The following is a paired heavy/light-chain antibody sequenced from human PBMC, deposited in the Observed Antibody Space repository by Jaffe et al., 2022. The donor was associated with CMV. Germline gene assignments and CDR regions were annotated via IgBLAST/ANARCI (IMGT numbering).Light chain of an antibody. CDR2: ENN. V-gene: IGLV1-51*02. Sequence: QSVLTQPPSVSAAPGQKVTISCSGSSSNIGNNYVSWYQQLPGTAPKLLIYENNKRPSGIPDRFSGSKSGTSATLGITGLQTGDEADYYCGTWDSSLSAGRVFGGGTKLTVL. J-gene: IGLJ3*02. CDR3: GTWDSSLSAGRV. CDR1: SSNIGNNY.
Heavy chain of an antibody. CDR1: GGSISSSSYY. V-gene: IGHV4-39*02. CDR2: IYYSGST. J-gene: IGHJ4*02. Sequence: QLQLQESGPGLVKPSETLSLTCTVSGGSISSSSYYWGWIRQPPGKGLEWIGSIYYSGSTYYNPSLKSRVTISVDTSKNQFSLKLSSVTAADTAVYYCAREATDWVTYYYDSSGYYQYYFDYWGQGTLVTVSS. CDR3: AREATDWVTYYYDSSGYYQYYFDY. D-gene: IGHD3-22*01.